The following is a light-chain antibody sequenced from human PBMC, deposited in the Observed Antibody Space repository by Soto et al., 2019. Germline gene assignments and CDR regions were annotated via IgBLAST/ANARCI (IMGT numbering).Light chain of an antibody. Sequence: QSALTQPASVSGSPGQSITISCTASSSHIGSSNLVSWYQHHSGKAPKLIIYEGNQRPSGVPDRFSGSKSGTSASLAISGLRSEDEADYYCAAWDDSLSGLVFGGGTKLTVL. J-gene: IGLJ2*01. V-gene: IGLV2-14*02. CDR1: SSHIGSSNL. CDR3: AAWDDSLSGLV. CDR2: EGN.